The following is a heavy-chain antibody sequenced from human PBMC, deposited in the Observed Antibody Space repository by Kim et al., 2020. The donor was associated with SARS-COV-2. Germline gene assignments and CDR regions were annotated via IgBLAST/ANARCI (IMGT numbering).Heavy chain of an antibody. CDR3: ARDSSAAAGTGDY. J-gene: IGHJ4*02. Sequence: YNPSLKSRVTISVDTSKNQFSLKLSSVTAADTAVYYCARDSSAAAGTGDYWGQGTLVTVSS. V-gene: IGHV4-34*01. D-gene: IGHD6-13*01.